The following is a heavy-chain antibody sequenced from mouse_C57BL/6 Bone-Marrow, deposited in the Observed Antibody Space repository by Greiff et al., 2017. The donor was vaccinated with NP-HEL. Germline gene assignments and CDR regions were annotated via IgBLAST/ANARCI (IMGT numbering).Heavy chain of an antibody. D-gene: IGHD1-1*01. Sequence: VKLQQPGAELVKPGASVKMSCKASGYTFTSYWITWVKQRPGQGLEWIGDIYPGSGSTNYNEKFKSKATLTVDTSSSTAYMQLSSLTSEDSAVYYCARDLYYYGSSLFDYWGQGTTLTVSS. CDR3: ARDLYYYGSSLFDY. CDR1: GYTFTSYW. CDR2: IYPGSGST. J-gene: IGHJ2*01. V-gene: IGHV1-55*01.